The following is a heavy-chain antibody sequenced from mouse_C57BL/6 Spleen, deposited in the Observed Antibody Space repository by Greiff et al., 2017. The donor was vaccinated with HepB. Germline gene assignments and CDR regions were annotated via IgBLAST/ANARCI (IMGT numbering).Heavy chain of an antibody. CDR3: ARHYYGSSPLYYFDY. J-gene: IGHJ2*01. D-gene: IGHD1-1*01. Sequence: QVQLQQPGAELVMPGASVKLSCKASGYTFTSYWMHWVKQRPGQGLEWIGEIDPSDSYTNYNQKFKGKSTLTVDKSSSTAYMQLSSLTSEDSAVYYCARHYYGSSPLYYFDYWGQGTTLTVSS. CDR2: IDPSDSYT. V-gene: IGHV1-69*01. CDR1: GYTFTSYW.